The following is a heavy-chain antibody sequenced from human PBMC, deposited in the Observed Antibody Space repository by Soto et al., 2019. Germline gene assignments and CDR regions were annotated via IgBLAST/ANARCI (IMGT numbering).Heavy chain of an antibody. Sequence: LRLSCVASQFPFDVYSMHWVRQAPGKGLEWVSYIRHTTSATFYADAVKGRFTISRDDRKNSLFLQMNSLRDDDTGVYFCARDRGSSGMFELDVWGPGTLVTVSS. CDR3: ARDRGSSGMFELDV. CDR1: QFPFDVYS. CDR2: IRHTTSAT. J-gene: IGHJ3*01. V-gene: IGHV3-48*02. D-gene: IGHD6-19*01.